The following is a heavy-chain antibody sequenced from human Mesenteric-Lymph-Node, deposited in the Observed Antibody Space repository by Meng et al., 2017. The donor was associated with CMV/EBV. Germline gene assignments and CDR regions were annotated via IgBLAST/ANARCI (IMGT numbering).Heavy chain of an antibody. V-gene: IGHV3-23*01. J-gene: IGHJ4*02. Sequence: LSLTCAASGFTFSSYAMNWVRQAPGKGLEWVSAISGSAGSTYYADSVKGRFTISRDNSKNTLYLQMNSLTAEDTAVYYCAREETGFWGRGTLVTVSS. CDR3: AREETGF. D-gene: IGHD3-10*01. CDR1: GFTFSSYA. CDR2: ISGSAGST.